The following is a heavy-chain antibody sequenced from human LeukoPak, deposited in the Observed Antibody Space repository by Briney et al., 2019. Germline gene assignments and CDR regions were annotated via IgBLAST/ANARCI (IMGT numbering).Heavy chain of an antibody. J-gene: IGHJ4*02. CDR3: TEVRPDGSGNYYNQYYFDY. Sequence: GGSLRLSCAASGFTFSSYAMSWVRQAPGKGLEWVSGVSGSGDNTYYADSVKGRFTTSRDNSKNTLYLQMNSLRAEDTAVYYCTEVRPDGSGNYYNQYYFDYWGQGALVTVSS. V-gene: IGHV3-23*01. CDR2: VSGSGDNT. CDR1: GFTFSSYA. D-gene: IGHD3-10*01.